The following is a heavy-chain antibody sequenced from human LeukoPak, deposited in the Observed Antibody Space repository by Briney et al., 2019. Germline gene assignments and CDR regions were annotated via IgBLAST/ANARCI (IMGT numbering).Heavy chain of an antibody. CDR1: GFTFSSYW. Sequence: GGSLRLSCAASGFTFSSYWMHWVRQAPGKGLVWVSRINSDGSSTSYADSVKGRFIISRDNAKNSLYLQMNSLRAEDTAVYYCARATTYDILTGYFDYWGQGTLVTVSS. CDR2: INSDGSST. CDR3: ARATTYDILTGYFDY. J-gene: IGHJ4*02. D-gene: IGHD3-9*01. V-gene: IGHV3-74*01.